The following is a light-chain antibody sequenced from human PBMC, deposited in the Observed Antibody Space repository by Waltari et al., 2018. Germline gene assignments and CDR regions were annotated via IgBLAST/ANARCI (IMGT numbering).Light chain of an antibody. J-gene: IGLJ2*01. V-gene: IGLV2-14*01. Sequence: QSALTQPASVSGSPGQSITISCTGSGSDLGGFNYVSWSQHHPGKAPKLMIYEVTKRPSGFSNRFSGSRSGSSASLTISGLQTEDEAHYYCSSYTATTTLVVFGGGTKLTVL. CDR1: GSDLGGFNY. CDR2: EVT. CDR3: SSYTATTTLVV.